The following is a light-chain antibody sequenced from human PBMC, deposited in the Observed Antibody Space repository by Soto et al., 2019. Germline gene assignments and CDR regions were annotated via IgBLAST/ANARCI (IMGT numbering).Light chain of an antibody. CDR2: KAS. V-gene: IGKV1-5*03. J-gene: IGKJ1*01. Sequence: IQMTQSPSSLSASVGDRVTITCRTSQSIRRYLNWYQQKPGRAPNLLIYKASTLKSGVPSRFSGSGSGTEFTLTISSLQPDDFATYYCQHYNSYSEAFGQGTKVDI. CDR1: QSIRRY. CDR3: QHYNSYSEA.